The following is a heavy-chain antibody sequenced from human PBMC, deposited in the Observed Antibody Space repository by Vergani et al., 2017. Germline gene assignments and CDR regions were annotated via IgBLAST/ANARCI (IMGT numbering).Heavy chain of an antibody. V-gene: IGHV1-8*01. CDR1: GYTFTSYD. CDR2: MNPNSGNT. D-gene: IGHD4-17*01. J-gene: IGHJ4*02. CDR3: ARGLDYGDPKEKPDFDY. Sequence: QVQLVQSGAEVKKPGASVKVSCKASGYTFTSYDINWVRQATGQGLEWMGWMNPNSGNTGYAQKFQGRVTMTRNTSISTAYMELSSLRSEDTAVYYCARGLDYGDPKEKPDFDYWGQGTLVTVSS.